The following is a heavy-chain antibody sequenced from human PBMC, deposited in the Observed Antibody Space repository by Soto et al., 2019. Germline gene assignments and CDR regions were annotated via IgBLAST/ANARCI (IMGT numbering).Heavy chain of an antibody. J-gene: IGHJ6*02. CDR1: GYTFTSYG. D-gene: IGHD5-12*01. CDR2: ISAYNGNR. CDR3: ARDSDGSGGWEWLPTSGMDV. Sequence: QVQLVQSGAEVKKPGASVKVSCKASGYTFTSYGITWVRQAPGQGLEWMGWISAYNGNRNYVQKLQGRVTMTTDTSPSTAYMELRSLRSDDTAVYYCARDSDGSGGWEWLPTSGMDVWGQGTTVTVSS. V-gene: IGHV1-18*01.